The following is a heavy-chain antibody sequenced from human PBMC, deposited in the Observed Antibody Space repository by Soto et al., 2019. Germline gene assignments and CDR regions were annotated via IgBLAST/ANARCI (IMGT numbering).Heavy chain of an antibody. D-gene: IGHD4-4*01. CDR1: GYNFDSYG. CDR3: VRDVSVSSGSLVGY. Sequence: QVQLVQSGPELKKPGAAVRVSCKASGYNFDSYGLSWVRQAPGQGVEWMGWISTYTGNTDYPQRFQGRVTMDTDTSTSTAYLDLRSLTSDDTAVYYYVRDVSVSSGSLVGYWGQGTLVTVSS. CDR2: ISTYTGNT. V-gene: IGHV1-18*01. J-gene: IGHJ4*02.